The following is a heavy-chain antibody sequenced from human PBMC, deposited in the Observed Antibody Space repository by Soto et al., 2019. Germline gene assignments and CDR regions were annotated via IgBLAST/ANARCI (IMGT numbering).Heavy chain of an antibody. J-gene: IGHJ4*02. CDR2: MNPGNNQH. CDR3: ARHRDYDILTNCRKYYFDY. Sequence: VPVKASTKSAGFSFTKYRIQGERPAAGQALEWMGWMNPGNNQHVYTQKFRGRVTVSTDTSISTTYMDLSSLTSEDTAVYYCARHRDYDILTNCRKYYFDYWGQGALVTSPQ. V-gene: IGHV1-8*01. D-gene: IGHD3-9*01. CDR1: GFSFTKYR.